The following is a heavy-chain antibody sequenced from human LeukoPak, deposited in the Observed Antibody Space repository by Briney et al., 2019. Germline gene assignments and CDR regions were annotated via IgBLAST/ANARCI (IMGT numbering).Heavy chain of an antibody. CDR2: IGTAGEI. Sequence: GGSLRLSCAASGFAFRNYGMNWVRQATGKGLEWVSGIGTAGEIYYPGSVKGRFTISRENAKNSLYLQMNSLRAGDTAVYYCARAAYSSTWYSRYFDLWGCGTLVTVSS. J-gene: IGHJ2*01. CDR1: GFAFRNYG. D-gene: IGHD6-13*01. CDR3: ARAAYSSTWYSRYFDL. V-gene: IGHV3-13*01.